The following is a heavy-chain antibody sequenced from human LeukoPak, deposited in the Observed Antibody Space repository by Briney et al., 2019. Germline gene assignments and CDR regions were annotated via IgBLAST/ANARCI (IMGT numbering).Heavy chain of an antibody. CDR3: ARGIGSSGFYPFDY. D-gene: IGHD3-22*01. J-gene: IGHJ4*02. CDR2: ISGSGERA. Sequence: GGSLRLSCAASGLTFTNYAMSWVRQAPGKGLEWVSVISGSGERAYYADSVKGRFTISGDNSKNTLYLQMNSLRAEDTAVYYCARGIGSSGFYPFDYWGQGILVTVSS. V-gene: IGHV3-23*01. CDR1: GLTFTNYA.